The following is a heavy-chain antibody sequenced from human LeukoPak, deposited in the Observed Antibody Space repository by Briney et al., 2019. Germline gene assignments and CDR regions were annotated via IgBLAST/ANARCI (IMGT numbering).Heavy chain of an antibody. D-gene: IGHD3-10*01. CDR3: AREISMVRGVKKRFDP. Sequence: ASVTVSCKASGYTFPAYYMYWVRQAPGQGLEWMGRINPNSGGTNYAQKFQGRVTLTTDTSISTAYMELSRLRSDDTAVYYCAREISMVRGVKKRFDPWGQGTLLTVSS. J-gene: IGHJ5*02. CDR2: INPNSGGT. V-gene: IGHV1-2*06. CDR1: GYTFPAYY.